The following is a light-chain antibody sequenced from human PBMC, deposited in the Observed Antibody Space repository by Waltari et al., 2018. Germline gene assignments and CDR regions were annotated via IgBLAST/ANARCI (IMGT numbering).Light chain of an antibody. V-gene: IGKV3-11*01. CDR3: QQRGNGLT. CDR1: QSVSKY. Sequence: EIVLTQSPATLSLSPGERATLSSRASQSVSKYLAWYQQKPGQAPRLLIYDASTRATGTPARFSGSGSGTDFSLTISSLEPEDFAVYYCQQRGNGLTFGGGTKVEIK. J-gene: IGKJ4*01. CDR2: DAS.